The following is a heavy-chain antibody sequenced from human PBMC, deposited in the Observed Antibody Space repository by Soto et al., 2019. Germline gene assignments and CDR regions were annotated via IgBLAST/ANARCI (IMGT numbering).Heavy chain of an antibody. CDR1: GFTFADYA. CDR3: ARAARYADDQRHFDS. V-gene: IGHV3-20*04. J-gene: IGHJ4*02. D-gene: IGHD1-1*01. Sequence: EVHLVESGGSVVRPGGSLRLSCAASGFTFADYALSWVRQGPGKGLEWVSHITWNGASTTYAESVRGRFTISRDNAKNSRSLQRNSLRAEDAALYYCARAARYADDQRHFDSWGKGTLVTVYS. CDR2: ITWNGAST.